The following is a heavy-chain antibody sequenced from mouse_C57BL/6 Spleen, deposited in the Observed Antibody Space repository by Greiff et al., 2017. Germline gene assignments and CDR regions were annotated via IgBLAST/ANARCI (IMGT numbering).Heavy chain of an antibody. CDR3: TRSPYSNYSAWFAY. Sequence: QVQLQQSGPELVKPGASVKLSCKASGYTFTSYDINWVKQRPGQGLEWIGWIYPRDGSTKYKEKLKGKATLTVDTSSSTAYMELHSLTSEDSAVYFCTRSPYSNYSAWFAYWGQGTLVTVSA. J-gene: IGHJ3*01. CDR1: GYTFTSYD. CDR2: IYPRDGST. D-gene: IGHD2-5*01. V-gene: IGHV1-85*01.